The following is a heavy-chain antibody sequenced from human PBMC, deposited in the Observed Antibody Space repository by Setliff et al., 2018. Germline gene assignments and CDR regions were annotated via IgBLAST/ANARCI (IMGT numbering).Heavy chain of an antibody. D-gene: IGHD3-10*01. V-gene: IGHV1-69*04. CDR3: ARDISLGKAAVWFGELKGWFDP. J-gene: IGHJ5*02. CDR2: IIPILGIA. Sequence: VSCKASGGTFSSYTISWVRRAPGQGLEWMGRIIPILGIANYAQKFQGRVTITADKSTSTAYMELSSLRSEDTAVYYCARDISLGKAAVWFGELKGWFDPWGQGTLGTGSS. CDR1: GGTFSSYT.